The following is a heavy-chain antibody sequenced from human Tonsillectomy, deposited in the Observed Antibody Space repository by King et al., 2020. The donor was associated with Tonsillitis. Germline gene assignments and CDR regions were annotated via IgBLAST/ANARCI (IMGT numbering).Heavy chain of an antibody. CDR3: AKDPGAQDHFDF. J-gene: IGHJ4*02. CDR1: GFTFRGYS. Sequence: VQLVESGGGVVQHGRSLRLFCAASGFTFRGYSMHGVRHAPGEGLEWVAVISYDGNEVNYADSLKGRLTLSRDNSRNTMDLQLNSLKTEDTAIYYCAKDPGAQDHFDFWGQGALVTVSS. V-gene: IGHV3-30-3*01. CDR2: ISYDGNEV.